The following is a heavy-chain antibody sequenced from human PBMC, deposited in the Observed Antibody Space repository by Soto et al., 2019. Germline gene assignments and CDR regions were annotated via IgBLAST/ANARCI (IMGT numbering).Heavy chain of an antibody. Sequence: QVHLVQSGAEVKKPGASVKVSCQGSGYAFTTYGITWVRQAPGQGLEWMGWISAHYGNTNYAQKLQGRVTVTRDTSTSTAYMELRSLRYDDTAVYYCARGRYGDYWGQGARVTVSS. CDR2: ISAHYGNT. CDR3: ARGRYGDY. J-gene: IGHJ4*02. D-gene: IGHD1-1*01. CDR1: GYAFTTYG. V-gene: IGHV1-18*01.